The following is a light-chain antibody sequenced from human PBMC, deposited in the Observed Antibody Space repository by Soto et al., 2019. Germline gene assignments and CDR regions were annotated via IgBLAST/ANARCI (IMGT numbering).Light chain of an antibody. CDR3: QRRRHWLT. J-gene: IGKJ3*01. V-gene: IGKV3D-11*02. CDR2: DAS. CDR1: QSGSSA. Sequence: EGVWSQSPASLYLNKGERATLSSRPSQSGSSALDRHQPKPAHAPRLLNYDASDTATGTPARFSGSGPGTAFTLTIICLEPDDVADYYPQRRRHWLTFGLRTQVAIK.